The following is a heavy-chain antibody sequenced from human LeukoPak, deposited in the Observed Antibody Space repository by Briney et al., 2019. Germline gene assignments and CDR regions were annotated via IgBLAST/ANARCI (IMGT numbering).Heavy chain of an antibody. CDR2: IRYDGSNK. CDR3: EKDLATTAPGGYFDY. D-gene: IGHD4-11*01. V-gene: IGHV3-30*02. J-gene: IGHJ4*02. CDR1: GFTFSSYG. Sequence: PGGSLRLSSAASGFTFSSYGMHWVRQAPGKGLEWVAFIRYDGSNKYYADSVKGRFTISRDNSKNTLYPQMNSLRAEDTAVYYCEKDLATTAPGGYFDYWGQGTLVTVSS.